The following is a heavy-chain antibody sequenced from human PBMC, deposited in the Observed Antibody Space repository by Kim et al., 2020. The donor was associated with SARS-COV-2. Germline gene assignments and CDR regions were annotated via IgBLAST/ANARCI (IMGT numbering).Heavy chain of an antibody. J-gene: IGHJ4*02. V-gene: IGHV3-23*01. CDR3: AKTPKRSYYGSGSYQYYFDY. Sequence: RFTISRDNSTNTLYLQMNSLRAEDTAVYYCAKTPKRSYYGSGSYQYYFDYWGQGTLVTVSS. D-gene: IGHD3-10*01.